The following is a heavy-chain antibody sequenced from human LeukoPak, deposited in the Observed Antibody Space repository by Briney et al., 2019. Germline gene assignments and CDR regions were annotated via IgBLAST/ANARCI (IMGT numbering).Heavy chain of an antibody. CDR2: IYTSGST. CDR3: ARSYYYGSGSYQNWFDP. Sequence: SQTLSLTCTVSGDSISSGSYYWSWIRQPAGKGLEWIGRIYTSGSTNYNPSLKSRVTISVDTSKNQFSLKLSSVTAADTAVYYCARSYYYGSGSYQNWFDPWGQGTLVTVSS. J-gene: IGHJ5*02. V-gene: IGHV4-61*02. D-gene: IGHD3-10*01. CDR1: GDSISSGSYY.